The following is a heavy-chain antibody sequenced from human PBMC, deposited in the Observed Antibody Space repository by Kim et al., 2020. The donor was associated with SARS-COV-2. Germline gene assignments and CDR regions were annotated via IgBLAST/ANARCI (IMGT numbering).Heavy chain of an antibody. CDR3: ATSVRWLQSDY. Sequence: GGSLRLSCAASGFTFSSYGMHWVRQAPGKGLEWVAVISYDGSNKYYADSVKGRFTISRDNSKNTLYLQMNSLRAEDTAVYYCATSVRWLQSDYWGQGTLV. J-gene: IGHJ4*02. CDR1: GFTFSSYG. V-gene: IGHV3-33*05. CDR2: ISYDGSNK. D-gene: IGHD5-12*01.